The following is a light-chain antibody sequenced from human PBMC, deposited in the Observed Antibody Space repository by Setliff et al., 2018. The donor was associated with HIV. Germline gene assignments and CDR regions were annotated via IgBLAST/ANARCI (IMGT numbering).Light chain of an antibody. V-gene: IGKV1-6*02. CDR1: QIIANG. Sequence: AIQMTQSPSSLSASVGDRVTITCRASQIIANGLGRYQQKPGKAPKLLIQTASSLQSGVPSRFSGSGSGTEFTLTISSLQAEDFATYFCLQNYNYPWTFGQGTKV. J-gene: IGKJ1*01. CDR3: LQNYNYPWT. CDR2: TAS.